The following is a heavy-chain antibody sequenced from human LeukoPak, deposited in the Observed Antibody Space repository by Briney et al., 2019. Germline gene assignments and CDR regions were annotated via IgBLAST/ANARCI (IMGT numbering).Heavy chain of an antibody. V-gene: IGHV4-34*01. Sequence: PSETLSLTCAVYGGSLSGYYWSWIRQPPGKGLEWIGEINHSGSTNYNPSLKSRVTISVDTSKNQFSLKLSSVTAADTAVYYCARDSGSSWYGYYFDYWGQGTLVTVSS. D-gene: IGHD6-13*01. CDR3: ARDSGSSWYGYYFDY. CDR2: INHSGST. CDR1: GGSLSGYY. J-gene: IGHJ4*02.